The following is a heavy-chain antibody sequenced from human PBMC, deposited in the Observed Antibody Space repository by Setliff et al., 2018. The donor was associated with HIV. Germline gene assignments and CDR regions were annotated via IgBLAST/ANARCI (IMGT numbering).Heavy chain of an antibody. Sequence: ASVKVSCKTSGDTFTSYDINWVRQAAGHGLEWMGWISAYNGNTNYAQKLQGRVTMTTDTSTSTAYMELRSLRSDDTAVYFCARRASTAEVFDYWGQGTLVTVSS. D-gene: IGHD1-1*01. V-gene: IGHV1-18*01. CDR2: ISAYNGNT. J-gene: IGHJ4*02. CDR3: ARRASTAEVFDY. CDR1: GDTFTSYD.